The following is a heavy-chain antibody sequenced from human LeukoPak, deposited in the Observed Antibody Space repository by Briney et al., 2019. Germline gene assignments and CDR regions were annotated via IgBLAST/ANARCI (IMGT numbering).Heavy chain of an antibody. J-gene: IGHJ3*02. V-gene: IGHV1-24*01. CDR2: FDPEDGET. D-gene: IGHD2-15*01. Sequence: ASVKVSCKVSGYTLTELSMHWVRQAPGKGLEWMGGFDPEDGETIYAQKFQGRVTMTEDTSTDTAYMELSSLRSEDTAMYYCATQKKRLPRSAFDIWGQGTMVTVSS. CDR1: GYTLTELS. CDR3: ATQKKRLPRSAFDI.